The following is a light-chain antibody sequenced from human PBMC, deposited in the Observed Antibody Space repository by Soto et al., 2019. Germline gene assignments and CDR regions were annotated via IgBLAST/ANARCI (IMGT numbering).Light chain of an antibody. CDR3: MQSSQYRS. V-gene: IGKV2-24*01. Sequence: DIVLPQSPLRIGVTTGRPASFSCQSSESLLHSDRNTYLSWLHQRPGQPPRLLIYQMSERFSGVPDRFSGSGAGTNFTLSISRVEVDDVGTVFCMQSSQYRSFGQGTKVDIK. CDR2: QMS. CDR1: ESLLHSDRNTY. J-gene: IGKJ1*01.